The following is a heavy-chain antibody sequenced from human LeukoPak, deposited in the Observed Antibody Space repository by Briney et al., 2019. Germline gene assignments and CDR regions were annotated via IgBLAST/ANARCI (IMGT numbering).Heavy chain of an antibody. CDR2: MNPNSGNR. J-gene: IGHJ6*03. Sequence: GASVKVSCKASGYTFTTYDISWVRQATGQGLEWMGWMNPNSGNRGYVQKFQGRVTMTRNTSINTAYMERSSLRSEDTAIYYCARGRILRGFSYGRLGLRDHYMDVWGIGTTVTISS. CDR1: GYTFTTYD. CDR3: ARGRILRGFSYGRLGLRDHYMDV. V-gene: IGHV1-8*01. D-gene: IGHD5-18*01.